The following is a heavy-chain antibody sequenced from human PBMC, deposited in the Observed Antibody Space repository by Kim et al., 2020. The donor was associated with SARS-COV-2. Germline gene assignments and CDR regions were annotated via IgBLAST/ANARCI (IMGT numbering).Heavy chain of an antibody. CDR3: ARGSLNDYVWGSYRCDY. D-gene: IGHD3-16*02. Sequence: ASVKVSCKASGYTFTSYAMHWVRQAPGQRLEWMGWINAGNGNTKYSQKFQGRVTITRDTSASTAYMELSSLRSEDTAVYYCARGSLNDYVWGSYRCDYWGQGTLVTVSS. CDR1: GYTFTSYA. V-gene: IGHV1-3*01. J-gene: IGHJ4*02. CDR2: INAGNGNT.